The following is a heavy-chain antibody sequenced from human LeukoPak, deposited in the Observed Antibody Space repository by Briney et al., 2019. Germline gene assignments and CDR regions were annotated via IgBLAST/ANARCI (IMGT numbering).Heavy chain of an antibody. J-gene: IGHJ4*02. CDR1: GGSFSGYY. CDR2: INHSGST. D-gene: IGHD3-22*01. V-gene: IGHV4-34*01. CDR3: ARAPATHYYDSSGSFDY. Sequence: SETLSLTCAVYGGSFSGYYWSWIRQPPGKGLEWIGEINHSGSTNYNPSLKSRVTISVDTSKNQFSLKLSSVTAADTAVYYCARAPATHYYDSSGSFDYWGQGTLVTVSS.